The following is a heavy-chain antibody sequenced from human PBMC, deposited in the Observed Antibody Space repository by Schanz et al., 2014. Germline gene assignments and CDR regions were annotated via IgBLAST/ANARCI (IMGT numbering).Heavy chain of an antibody. CDR3: ARHGGIPYYPMDV. J-gene: IGHJ6*02. V-gene: IGHV4-31*03. Sequence: QVQLQESGPGLVKPSQTLSLTCTVSGASISSGGYYWDWIRLLPGKGLEWIGYISYSGSTSFNPSLKRRLTMSVDTSKNQFSLRLSSVTAADTAVYYCARHGGIPYYPMDVWGQGITVTVSS. CDR2: ISYSGST. D-gene: IGHD3-16*01. CDR1: GASISSGGYY.